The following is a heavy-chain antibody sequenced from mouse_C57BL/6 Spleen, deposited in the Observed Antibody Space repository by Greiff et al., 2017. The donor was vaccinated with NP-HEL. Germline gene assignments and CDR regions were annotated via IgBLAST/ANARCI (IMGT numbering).Heavy chain of an antibody. J-gene: IGHJ3*01. CDR2: INPSNGGT. CDR3: ARGAELLRQTWFAY. Sequence: QVQLQQSGTELVKPGASVKLSCKASGYTFTSYWMHWVKQRPGQGLEWIGNINPSNGGTNYNEKFKSKATLTVDKSSSTAYMQLSSLTSEDSAVYYCARGAELLRQTWFAYWGQGTLVTVSA. V-gene: IGHV1-53*01. CDR1: GYTFTSYW. D-gene: IGHD1-2*01.